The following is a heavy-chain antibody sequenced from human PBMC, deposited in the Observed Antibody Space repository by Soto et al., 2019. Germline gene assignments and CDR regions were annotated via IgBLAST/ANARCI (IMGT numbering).Heavy chain of an antibody. V-gene: IGHV1-58*01. CDR3: ADYYNSSGYYEPFTYYFDY. D-gene: IGHD3-22*01. CDR2: IVVGSGNT. CDR1: GFTFTSSA. J-gene: IGHJ4*02. Sequence: SVKVSCKASGFTFTSSAVQWVRQARRQRLEWIGWIVVGSGNTNYAQKFQERVTITRDMSTSTAYMELSSLRSEDTAVYYCADYYNSSGYYEPFTYYFDYWGQGTLVTVSS.